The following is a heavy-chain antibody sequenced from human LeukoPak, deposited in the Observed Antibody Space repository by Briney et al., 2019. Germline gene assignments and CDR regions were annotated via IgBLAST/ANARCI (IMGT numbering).Heavy chain of an antibody. CDR2: INHSGST. CDR3: ASSGSHNWFDP. D-gene: IGHD1-26*01. J-gene: IGHJ5*02. V-gene: IGHV4-34*01. CDR1: GGSFSGYH. Sequence: SETLSLTCAVYGGSFSGYHWSWIRQPPGKGLEWIGEINHSGSTNYNPSLKSRVTISVDTSKNQFSLKLSSVTAADTAVYYCASSGSHNWFDPWGQGTLVTVSS.